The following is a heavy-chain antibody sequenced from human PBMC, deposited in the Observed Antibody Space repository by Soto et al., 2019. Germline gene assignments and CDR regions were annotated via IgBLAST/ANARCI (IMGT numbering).Heavy chain of an antibody. CDR1: GFTFDDYA. D-gene: IGHD6-19*01. CDR2: ISWNSGSI. V-gene: IGHV3-9*01. J-gene: IGHJ4*02. Sequence: EVQLVESGGGLVQPGRSLRLSCAASGFTFDDYAMHWVRQAPGKGLEWVSGISWNSGSIGYADSVKGRFTISRDNAKNSLYLQMNSLRAEDTALYYCAKDIGWGIAVAGTGGVGYDYWGQGTLVTVSS. CDR3: AKDIGWGIAVAGTGGVGYDY.